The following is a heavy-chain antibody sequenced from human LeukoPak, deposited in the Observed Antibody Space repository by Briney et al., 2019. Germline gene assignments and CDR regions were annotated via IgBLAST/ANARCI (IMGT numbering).Heavy chain of an antibody. D-gene: IGHD6-19*01. CDR3: ARGSNPGIAVAGTRRNNWFDP. V-gene: IGHV4-39*01. CDR2: IYYSENTYT. Sequence: SETLSLTCTVSGGSISTSRHYWGWIRRPPGKGLEWIGSIYYSENTYTYYNPSLKSRVTISVDTSKNQFSLKLSSVTAADTAVYYCARGSNPGIAVAGTRRNNWFDPWGQGTLVTVSS. CDR1: GGSISTSRHY. J-gene: IGHJ5*02.